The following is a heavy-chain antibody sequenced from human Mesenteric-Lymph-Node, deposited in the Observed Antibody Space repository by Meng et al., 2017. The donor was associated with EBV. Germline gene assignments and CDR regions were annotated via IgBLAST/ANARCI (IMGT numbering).Heavy chain of an antibody. CDR1: GDIFSRFA. V-gene: IGHV1-69*01. CDR2: VIPRLGTS. Sequence: QLWQAGGEWMLPEFPVKASCKTSGDIFSRFAIRWVRQALGQGVEWMGGVIPRLGTSITAQKFHDRVTFTADASTSTAYMEVSSLRSEDTAIYYCARVAGAFDQDLFDSWGQGTLVTVAS. CDR3: ARVAGAFDQDLFDS. D-gene: IGHD2-15*01. J-gene: IGHJ4*02.